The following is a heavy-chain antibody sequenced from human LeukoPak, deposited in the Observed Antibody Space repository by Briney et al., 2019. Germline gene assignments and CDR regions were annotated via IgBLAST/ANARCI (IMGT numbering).Heavy chain of an antibody. CDR3: AKSGGTYVDY. CDR2: IGGSGGST. J-gene: IGHJ4*02. V-gene: IGHV3-23*01. CDR1: GFTFSRYW. Sequence: GGSLRLSCAASGFTFSRYWMRWVRQAPGKGLEWVSAIGGSGGSTSYADSVKGRFTISRHNSKNTLYLQMNSLRAEDTAVYYCAKSGGTYVDYWGQGTLVTVSS. D-gene: IGHD1-26*01.